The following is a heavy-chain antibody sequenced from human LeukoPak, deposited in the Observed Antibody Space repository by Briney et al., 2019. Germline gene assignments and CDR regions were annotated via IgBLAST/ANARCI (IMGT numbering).Heavy chain of an antibody. Sequence: PSETLSLTCAVYGGSFSGYYWSWIRQPPGKGLEWIGEINHSGSTNYNPSLKSRVTISVDTSKNQFSLKLSSVTAADTAVYYCASDSSGYQYYFDYWGQGTLVTVSS. D-gene: IGHD3-22*01. CDR2: INHSGST. CDR3: ASDSSGYQYYFDY. V-gene: IGHV4-34*01. J-gene: IGHJ4*02. CDR1: GGSFSGYY.